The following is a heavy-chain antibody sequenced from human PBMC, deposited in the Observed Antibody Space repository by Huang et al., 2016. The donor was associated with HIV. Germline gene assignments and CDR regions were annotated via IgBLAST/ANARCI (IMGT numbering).Heavy chain of an antibody. V-gene: IGHV1-8*03. CDR1: GYAFIKYD. D-gene: IGHD4-17*01. Sequence: QVQLVQSGPEVRKPGASVKVSCKASGYAFIKYDIHWVRQAVGQGLEWMGWLNPHSGNTGFSRKFQGRETTTRDMSSTTVFMELRNLTSHDTAIYFCVRGYGLTYWHKITYRYAFDVWGQGTEVIVTS. J-gene: IGHJ3*01. CDR3: VRGYGLTYWHKITYRYAFDV. CDR2: LNPHSGNT.